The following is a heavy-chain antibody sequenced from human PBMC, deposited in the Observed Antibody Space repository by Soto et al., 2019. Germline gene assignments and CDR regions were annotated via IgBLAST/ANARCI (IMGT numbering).Heavy chain of an antibody. J-gene: IGHJ6*02. CDR3: ARERWGAARIRDYYYYGMDV. CDR1: GGSISSYY. D-gene: IGHD6-6*01. Sequence: SETLSLTCTVSGGSISSYYWSWIRQPPGKGLEWIGYIYYSGSTNYNPSLKSRVTISVDTSKNQFSLKLSSVTAADTAVYYCARERWGAARIRDYYYYGMDVSGQGTTVTVSS. V-gene: IGHV4-59*01. CDR2: IYYSGST.